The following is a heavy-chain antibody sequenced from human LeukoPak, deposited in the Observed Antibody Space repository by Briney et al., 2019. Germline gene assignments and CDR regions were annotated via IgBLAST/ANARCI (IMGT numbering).Heavy chain of an antibody. Sequence: SETLSLTCSVSGGSISSYSWSWIRQPAGKGLEWIGRFYTSGSTNYNPSLKSRVTMSVDTSKNQFSLKLSSVTAADTAVYYCAREMATIRKSYYYYYYMDVWGKGTTVTVSS. D-gene: IGHD5-24*01. J-gene: IGHJ6*03. CDR2: FYTSGST. V-gene: IGHV4-4*07. CDR3: AREMATIRKSYYYYYYMDV. CDR1: GGSISSYS.